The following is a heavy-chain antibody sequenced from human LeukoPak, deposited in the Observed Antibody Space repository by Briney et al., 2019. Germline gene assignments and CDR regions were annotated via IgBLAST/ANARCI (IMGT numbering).Heavy chain of an antibody. CDR3: AKDQRAINYYYGMDV. CDR1: GFTFGSYA. J-gene: IGHJ6*02. CDR2: ISGSGGST. D-gene: IGHD3-10*01. V-gene: IGHV3-23*01. Sequence: GGSLRLSCAASGFTFGSYAMSWVRQAPGKGLEWVSAISGSGGSTYYADSVKGRFTISRDNSKNTLYLQMNSLRAEDTAVYYCAKDQRAINYYYGMDVWGQGTTVTVSS.